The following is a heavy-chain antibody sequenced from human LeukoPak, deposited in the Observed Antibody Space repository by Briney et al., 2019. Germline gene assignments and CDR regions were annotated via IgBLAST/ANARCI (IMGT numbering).Heavy chain of an antibody. CDR3: ARDSAGYCYGYNWFDP. CDR1: GFTVSSNY. V-gene: IGHV3-64*01. Sequence: GGSLRLSCAASGFTVSSNYMSWVRQAPGKGLEYVSAISSNGGSTYYANSVKGRFTISRDNSKNTLYLQMGSLRAEDMAVYYCARDSAGYCYGYNWFDPWGQGTLVTVSS. CDR2: ISSNGGST. D-gene: IGHD5-18*01. J-gene: IGHJ5*02.